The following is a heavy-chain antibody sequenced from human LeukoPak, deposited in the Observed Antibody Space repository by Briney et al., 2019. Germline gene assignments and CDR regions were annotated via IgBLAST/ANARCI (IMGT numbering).Heavy chain of an antibody. Sequence: SVKVSCKASGGTFSSYAISWVRQAPGRGLEWMGGIIPIFGTANYAQKFQGRVTITADESTSTAYMELSSLRSEDMAVYYCASPAGTTLDYFDYWGQGTLVTVSS. D-gene: IGHD1-7*01. CDR3: ASPAGTTLDYFDY. CDR2: IIPIFGTA. V-gene: IGHV1-69*13. J-gene: IGHJ4*02. CDR1: GGTFSSYA.